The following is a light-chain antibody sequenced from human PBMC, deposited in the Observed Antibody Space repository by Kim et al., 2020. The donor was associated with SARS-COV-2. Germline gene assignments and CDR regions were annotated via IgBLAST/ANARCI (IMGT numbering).Light chain of an antibody. J-gene: IGLJ2*01. CDR2: DDS. CDR1: NIGSKS. CDR3: QVWDSSSDLVV. V-gene: IGLV3-21*03. Sequence: SYELTQPPSVSVAPGKTARITCGGNNIGSKSVHWYQQKPGRAPVLVVYDDSDRPSGIPERFSGSNSGNTATLTISRVEAGDEADYYCQVWDSSSDLVVFG.